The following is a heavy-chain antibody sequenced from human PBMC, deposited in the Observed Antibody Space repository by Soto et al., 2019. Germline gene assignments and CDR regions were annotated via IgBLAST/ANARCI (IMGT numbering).Heavy chain of an antibody. V-gene: IGHV3-21*01. CDR1: GFTFSSYS. CDR2: ISSRSSYI. J-gene: IGHJ3*02. CDR3: ARAEITGGYCSGGSCSVFNAFDI. Sequence: GGSLRLSCAPSGFTFSSYSMNWVRQAPGKGLEWVSSISSRSSYIYYADSVKGRFTTSRDNAKNSLYLQMNSLRAEDTAVYYCARAEITGGYCSGGSCSVFNAFDIWGQGTMVTVSS. D-gene: IGHD2-15*01.